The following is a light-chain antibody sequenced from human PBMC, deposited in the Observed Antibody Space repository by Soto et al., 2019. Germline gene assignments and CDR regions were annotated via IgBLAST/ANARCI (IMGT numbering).Light chain of an antibody. V-gene: IGLV2-14*01. J-gene: IGLJ2*01. Sequence: QCSLTQPACVSGSPGQSSTISCTGTSSDVGAYNYVSWFQQHPGKVPKLMIYEVSNRPSGISDRFSASKSGNTASLTISGLQADDEADYYCRSYTTSTTHVVFGGGTKVTVL. CDR2: EVS. CDR1: SSDVGAYNY. CDR3: RSYTTSTTHVV.